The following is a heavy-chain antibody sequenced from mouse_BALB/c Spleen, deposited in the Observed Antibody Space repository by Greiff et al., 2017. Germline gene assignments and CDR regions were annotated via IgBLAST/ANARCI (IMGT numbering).Heavy chain of an antibody. D-gene: IGHD1-1*02. CDR3: TRGGWLKGYFDY. CDR1: GYTFTDYE. V-gene: IGHV1-15*01. Sequence: VKLMESGAELVRPGASVTLSCKASGYTFTDYEMHWVKQTPVHGLEWIGAIDPETGGTAYNQKFKGKATLTADKSSSTAYMELRSLTSEDSAVYYCTRGGWLKGYFDYWGQGTTLTVSS. CDR2: IDPETGGT. J-gene: IGHJ2*01.